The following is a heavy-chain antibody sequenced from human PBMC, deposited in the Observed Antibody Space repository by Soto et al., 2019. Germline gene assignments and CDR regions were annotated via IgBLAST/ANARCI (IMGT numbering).Heavy chain of an antibody. CDR2: IIPIFGTA. J-gene: IGHJ6*02. Sequence: VASVKVSCKASGGTFSSYAISWVRQAPGQGLEWMGGIIPIFGTANYAQKFQGRVTITADESTSTAYMELSSLRSEGTAVYYCATAAGTYYYGMDVWGQGTTVTVSS. CDR3: ATAAGTYYYGMDV. CDR1: GGTFSSYA. D-gene: IGHD6-13*01. V-gene: IGHV1-69*13.